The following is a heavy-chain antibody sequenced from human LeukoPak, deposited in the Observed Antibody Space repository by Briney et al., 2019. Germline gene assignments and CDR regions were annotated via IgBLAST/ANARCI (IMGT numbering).Heavy chain of an antibody. J-gene: IGHJ4*02. CDR2: INPNSGGT. D-gene: IGHD6-13*01. CDR1: GYTFTGYY. CDR3: ARECIAAAGTGDY. V-gene: IGHV1-2*06. Sequence: ASVKVSCKASGYTFTGYYMHWVRQAPGHGREWMGRINPNSGGTNYAQKFQGRVTMTRDTSISTAYMELSRLRSDDTAVYYCARECIAAAGTGDYWGQGTLVTVSS.